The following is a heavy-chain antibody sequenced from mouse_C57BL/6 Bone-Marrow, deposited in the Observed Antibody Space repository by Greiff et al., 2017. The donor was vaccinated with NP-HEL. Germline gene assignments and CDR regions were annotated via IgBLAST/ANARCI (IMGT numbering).Heavy chain of an antibody. Sequence: VQLQQSGAELVRPGASVKLSCTASGFNIKDDYMHWVKQRPEQGLEWIGWIDPENGDTEYASKFQGKATITADTSSNTAYLQLSSLTSEDTAVYYCTPYYYGSSSDYWGQGTTLTVSS. CDR1: GFNIKDDY. D-gene: IGHD1-1*01. CDR3: TPYYYGSSSDY. CDR2: IDPENGDT. V-gene: IGHV14-4*01. J-gene: IGHJ2*01.